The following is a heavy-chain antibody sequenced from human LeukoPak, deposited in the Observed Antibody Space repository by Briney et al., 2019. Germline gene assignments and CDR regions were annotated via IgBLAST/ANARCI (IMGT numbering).Heavy chain of an antibody. CDR1: GFTFSSYS. V-gene: IGHV3-48*01. J-gene: IGHJ6*02. D-gene: IGHD3-10*01. CDR3: ARGPYYYGSGSSNGMDV. Sequence: PGGSLRLSCAASGFTFSSYSMNWVRQAPGKGLEWVSYISSSSSTIYYADSVKGRFTISRDNAKNSLYLQMNSPRAEDTAVYYCARGPYYYGSGSSNGMDVWGQGTTVTVSS. CDR2: ISSSSSTI.